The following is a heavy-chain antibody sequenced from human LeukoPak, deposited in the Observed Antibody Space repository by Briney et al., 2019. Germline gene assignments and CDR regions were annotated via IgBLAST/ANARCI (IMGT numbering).Heavy chain of an antibody. D-gene: IGHD5-18*01. CDR3: ARHRGYSYGYDY. V-gene: IGHV4-61*05. CDR1: GGSISSSSYY. CDR2: IYYSGST. J-gene: IGHJ4*02. Sequence: SETLSLTCTVSGGSISSSSYYWGWIRQPPGKGLEWIGYIYYSGSTNYNPSLKSRVTISVDTSKNQFSLKLSSVTAADTAVYYCARHRGYSYGYDYWGQGTLVTVSS.